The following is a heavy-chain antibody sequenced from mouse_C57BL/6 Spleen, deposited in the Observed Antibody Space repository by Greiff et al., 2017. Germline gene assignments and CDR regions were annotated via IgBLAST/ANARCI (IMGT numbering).Heavy chain of an antibody. V-gene: IGHV7-3*01. Sequence: EVKVIESGGGLVQPGGSLSLSCAASGFTFTDYYMSWVRQPPGKALEWLGFIRNKANGYTKAYSASVKGRFTISRDNSQSILYLQMSALRSEDSATYYCARYPYVSEGAWFACWGQGTLVTVSA. J-gene: IGHJ3*01. CDR2: IRNKANGYTK. D-gene: IGHD2-12*01. CDR1: GFTFTDYY. CDR3: ARYPYVSEGAWFAC.